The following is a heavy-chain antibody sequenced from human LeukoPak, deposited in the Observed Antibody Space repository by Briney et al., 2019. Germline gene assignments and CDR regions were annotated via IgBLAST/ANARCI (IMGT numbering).Heavy chain of an antibody. J-gene: IGHJ4*02. CDR2: ISGSGGST. V-gene: IGHV3-23*01. Sequence: GGSLRLSCAASGFTFSSYAMSWVRQAPGKGLEWVSAISGSGGSTYYADSVKGRFTISRDNSKNTLYLQMNSLGAEDTAVYYCAKDDDYGDYASDYWGQGTLVTVSS. CDR1: GFTFSSYA. D-gene: IGHD4-17*01. CDR3: AKDDDYGDYASDY.